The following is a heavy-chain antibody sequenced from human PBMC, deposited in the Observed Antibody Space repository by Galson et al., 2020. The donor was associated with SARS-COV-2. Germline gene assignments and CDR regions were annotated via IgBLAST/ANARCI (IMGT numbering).Heavy chain of an antibody. CDR2: IYYSGTT. J-gene: IGHJ4*02. CDR1: GDSISTTTYY. V-gene: IGHV4-39*07. D-gene: IGHD2-15*01. CDR3: ARLRISYYFDF. Sequence: SETLSLTCTVSGDSISTTTYYWGWVRQPPGKGLEWIATIYYSGTTYYNPSLKSRVAISVDTSQNQFSLRLSSVTAADTAVYYCARLRISYYFDFWGQGTLVTVSS.